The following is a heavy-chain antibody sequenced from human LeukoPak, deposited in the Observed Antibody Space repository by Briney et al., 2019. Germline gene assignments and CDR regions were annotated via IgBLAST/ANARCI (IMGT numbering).Heavy chain of an antibody. CDR3: AKRPRAVAEAYFDY. V-gene: IGHV3-23*01. J-gene: IGHJ4*02. Sequence: GGSLRLSCAASGFTVGTNSMSWVRQSPGKGLEWVSAISGSGISTYYADSVKGRFTISRDSSKNTLYLQMNSLRAEDTAVYYCAKRPRAVAEAYFDYWGQGTLVTVSS. CDR1: GFTVGTNS. CDR2: ISGSGIST. D-gene: IGHD6-19*01.